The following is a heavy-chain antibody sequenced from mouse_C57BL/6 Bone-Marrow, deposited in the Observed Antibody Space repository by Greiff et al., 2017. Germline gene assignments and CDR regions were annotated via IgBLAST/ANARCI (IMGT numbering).Heavy chain of an antibody. Sequence: SGPELVKPGASVKMSCKASGYTFTDYNMHWVKQSHGKSLEWIGYINPNNGGTSYNQKFKGKATLTVNKSSSPAYMELRSLTSEDSAVYYCANDLLWLRRYYYAMDYWGQGTSVTVSS. CDR1: GYTFTDYN. V-gene: IGHV1-22*01. D-gene: IGHD2-2*01. CDR3: ANDLLWLRRYYYAMDY. J-gene: IGHJ4*01. CDR2: INPNNGGT.